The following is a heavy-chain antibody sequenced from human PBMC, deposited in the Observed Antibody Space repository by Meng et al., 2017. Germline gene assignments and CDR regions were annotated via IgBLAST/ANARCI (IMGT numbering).Heavy chain of an antibody. Sequence: GESLKISCVASGFTLSRYWMSWVRQVPGKGLEWVANINEDGSHKNYVDSLKGRFTISRDNAENSLYLQMNSLRAEDTAIYYCVTYWGSDRSSCFDYWGRGTLVTVSS. CDR3: VTYWGSDRSSCFDY. CDR2: INEDGSHK. J-gene: IGHJ4*02. CDR1: GFTLSRYW. V-gene: IGHV3-7*01. D-gene: IGHD7-27*01.